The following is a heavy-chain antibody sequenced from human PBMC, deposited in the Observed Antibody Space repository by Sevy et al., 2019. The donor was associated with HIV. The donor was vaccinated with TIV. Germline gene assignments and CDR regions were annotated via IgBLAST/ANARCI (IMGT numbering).Heavy chain of an antibody. D-gene: IGHD1-26*01. Sequence: ASVKVACKASGGTFSSYAISWVRQAPGQGLEWMGGIIPIFGTANYAQKFQGRVTITADESTSTAYMELSSLRSEDTAVYYCASSSGGYSHYWGQGTLVTVSS. V-gene: IGHV1-69*13. CDR1: GGTFSSYA. J-gene: IGHJ4*02. CDR2: IIPIFGTA. CDR3: ASSSGGYSHY.